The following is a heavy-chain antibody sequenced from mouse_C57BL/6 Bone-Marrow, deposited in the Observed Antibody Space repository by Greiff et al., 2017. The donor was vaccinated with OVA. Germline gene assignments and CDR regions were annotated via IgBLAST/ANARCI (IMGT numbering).Heavy chain of an antibody. CDR1: GFTFSSYG. CDR3: ARVTGRFAY. D-gene: IGHD4-1*01. CDR2: ISSGGSYT. Sequence: EVQGVESGGDLVKPGGSLKLSCAASGFTFSSYGMSWVRQTPDKRLEWVATISSGGSYTYYPDSVKGRFTISRDNAKNTLYLQMSSLKSEDTAMYYCARVTGRFAYWGQGTLVTVSA. V-gene: IGHV5-6*01. J-gene: IGHJ3*01.